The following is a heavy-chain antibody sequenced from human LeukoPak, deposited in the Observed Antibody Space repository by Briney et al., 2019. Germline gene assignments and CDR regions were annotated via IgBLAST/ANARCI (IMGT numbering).Heavy chain of an antibody. D-gene: IGHD3-22*01. CDR3: ARANYDSSGSWFDP. J-gene: IGHJ5*02. V-gene: IGHV3-30-3*01. CDR2: ISYDGSNK. CDR1: GFTFSSYA. Sequence: PGGSLRLSCAASGFTFSSYAMHWVRQAPGKGLEWVAVISYDGSNKYYADSVKGRFTISRDNAKKSLYLQMNSLRAEDTAVYYCARANYDSSGSWFDPWGQGTLVTVSS.